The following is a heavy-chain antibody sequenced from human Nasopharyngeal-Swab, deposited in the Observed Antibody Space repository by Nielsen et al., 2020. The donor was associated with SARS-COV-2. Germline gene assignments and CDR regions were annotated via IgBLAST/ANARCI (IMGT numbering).Heavy chain of an antibody. Sequence: WIRQPPGKGLEWIGEIYHSGSTNYNPSLKSRVTISVDKSKNQFSLELSSVTAADTAVYYCARRSWFRDIFDWGQGTLVTVSS. J-gene: IGHJ4*02. CDR2: IYHSGST. V-gene: IGHV4-4*02. D-gene: IGHD3-10*01. CDR3: ARRSWFRDIFD.